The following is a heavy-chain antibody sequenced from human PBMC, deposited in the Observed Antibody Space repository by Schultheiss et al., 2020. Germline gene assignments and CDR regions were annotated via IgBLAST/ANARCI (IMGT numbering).Heavy chain of an antibody. CDR2: IRSKTYGGTA. CDR3: SRELFLYFGDKSVYGMDV. CDR1: GFTFSTYA. D-gene: IGHD3-10*01. J-gene: IGHJ6*02. Sequence: GGSLRLSCAASGFTFSTYAMSWFRQAPEKGLEWVGFIRSKTYGGTAEYAASVKGRFTISRDDSKSIAYLQMNSLKTEDSAVYYCSRELFLYFGDKSVYGMDVWGQGTTVTVSS. V-gene: IGHV3-49*03.